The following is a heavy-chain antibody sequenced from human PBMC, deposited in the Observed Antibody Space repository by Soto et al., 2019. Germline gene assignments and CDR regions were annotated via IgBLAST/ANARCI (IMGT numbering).Heavy chain of an antibody. D-gene: IGHD4-4*01. CDR3: ASTPTFSSVTNYIYYGMDV. CDR1: GFTFSSYS. Sequence: GGTLRLSCAASGFTFSSYSMNWVRQAPGKGLEWVSYISSSSSTIYYAASVKGRFTISRDNTKNSLYLQMNSLRDEDTAVYYCASTPTFSSVTNYIYYGMDVWGQGTTVTVSS. V-gene: IGHV3-48*02. J-gene: IGHJ6*02. CDR2: ISSSSSTI.